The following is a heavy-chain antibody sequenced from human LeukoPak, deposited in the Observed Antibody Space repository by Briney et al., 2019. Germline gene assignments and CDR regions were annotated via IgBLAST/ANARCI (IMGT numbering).Heavy chain of an antibody. CDR3: AKGIVYCSSTSCYLVGPGDAFDI. CDR2: ISSSGSTI. D-gene: IGHD2-2*01. CDR1: GFTFSSYS. V-gene: IGHV3-48*04. J-gene: IGHJ3*02. Sequence: PGGSLRLSCAASGFTFSSYSMNWVRQAPGKGLEWVSYISSSGSTIYYADSVKGRFTISRDNAKNSLYLQMNSLRAEDTAVYYCAKGIVYCSSTSCYLVGPGDAFDIWGQGTMVTVSS.